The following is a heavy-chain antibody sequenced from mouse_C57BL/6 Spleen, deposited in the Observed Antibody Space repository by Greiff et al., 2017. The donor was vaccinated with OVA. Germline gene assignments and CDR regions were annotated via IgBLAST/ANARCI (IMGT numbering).Heavy chain of an antibody. CDR2: IDPSDSYT. Sequence: VQLQQPGAELVKPGASVKLSCKASGYTFTSYWMQWVKQRPGQGLEWIGEIDPSDSYTNYNQKFKGKATLTVDTSSSTAYMQLSSLTSEDSAVCYCARSGGNYAPYAMDYWGQGTSVTVSS. V-gene: IGHV1-50*01. J-gene: IGHJ4*01. D-gene: IGHD2-1*01. CDR1: GYTFTSYW. CDR3: ARSGGNYAPYAMDY.